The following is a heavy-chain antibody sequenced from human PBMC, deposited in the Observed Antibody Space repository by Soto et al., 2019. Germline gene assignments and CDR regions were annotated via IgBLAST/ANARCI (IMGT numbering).Heavy chain of an antibody. Sequence: ASVKVSCKASGGTFSSYAISWVRQAPGQGLEWMGGIIPIFGTANYAQKFQGRVTITADESTSTAYMELSSLRSEDTAVYYCASRRYCGGDCPKDYYYYYGMDVWGQGTTVTVSS. D-gene: IGHD2-21*02. J-gene: IGHJ6*02. CDR1: GGTFSSYA. CDR3: ASRRYCGGDCPKDYYYYYGMDV. CDR2: IIPIFGTA. V-gene: IGHV1-69*13.